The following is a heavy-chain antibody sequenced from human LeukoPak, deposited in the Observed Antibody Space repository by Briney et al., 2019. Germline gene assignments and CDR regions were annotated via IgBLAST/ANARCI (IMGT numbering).Heavy chain of an antibody. V-gene: IGHV4-59*01. CDR3: AREEMEVVVAAGVGWFDP. CDR1: GVSISSYY. J-gene: IGHJ5*02. CDR2: IYYSGRT. Sequence: PSETLSLTCTVSGVSISSYYWSWIRQPPGKGLEWIGYIYYSGRTNYNPSLKSRVTISVDTSKHQFSLKLSSVTAADTAVYYCAREEMEVVVAAGVGWFDPWGQGTLVTVSS. D-gene: IGHD2-15*01.